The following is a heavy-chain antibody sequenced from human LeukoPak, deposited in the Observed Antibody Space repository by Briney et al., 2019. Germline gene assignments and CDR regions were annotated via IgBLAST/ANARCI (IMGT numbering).Heavy chain of an antibody. J-gene: IGHJ1*01. Sequence: GGSLRLSCAASGFTFSSYAMNWVRQAPGKGLEWVSTISGSGDSTYYADSVKGRFIISRDNSKNTLYLQMNSLRAEDTAVYYCAKAEGSSTWYRGEYFQHWGQGTLVTVSS. CDR3: AKAEGSSTWYRGEYFQH. D-gene: IGHD6-13*01. CDR2: ISGSGDST. V-gene: IGHV3-23*01. CDR1: GFTFSSYA.